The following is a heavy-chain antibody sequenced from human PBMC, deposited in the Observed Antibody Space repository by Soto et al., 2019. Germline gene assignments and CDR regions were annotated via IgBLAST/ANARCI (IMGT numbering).Heavy chain of an antibody. V-gene: IGHV5-10-1*01. CDR1: GYSFPTYW. CDR3: ARLPDY. CDR2: IDPSDSKT. J-gene: IGHJ4*02. Sequence: PGASLKISCRASGYSFPTYWISWVRQMPGKGLEWMGRIDPSDSKTYYSPSFQGHVTISADKSTSTAYLQLNNLKASDTAMYYCARLPDYWGQGTQVTVSS.